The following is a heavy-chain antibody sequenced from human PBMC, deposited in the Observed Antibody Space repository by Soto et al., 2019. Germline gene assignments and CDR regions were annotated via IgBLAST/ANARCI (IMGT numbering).Heavy chain of an antibody. V-gene: IGHV3-30*18. Sequence: GGSLRLSCAASGFTFSIYGMHWVRQAPGKGLEWVAVISYDGSNKYYADSVKGRFTISRDNSKNTLYLQMNSLRAEDTAVYYCAKGDFWSGYNYWGQGTLVTVSS. D-gene: IGHD3-3*01. CDR1: GFTFSIYG. J-gene: IGHJ4*02. CDR3: AKGDFWSGYNY. CDR2: ISYDGSNK.